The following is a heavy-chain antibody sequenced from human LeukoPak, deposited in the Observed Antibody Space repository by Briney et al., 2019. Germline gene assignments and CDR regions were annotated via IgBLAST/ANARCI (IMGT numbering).Heavy chain of an antibody. CDR3: AKDYDTSGYYWSGLDY. J-gene: IGHJ4*02. CDR1: GFTFSSYS. CDR2: ISSSSSTI. D-gene: IGHD3-22*01. V-gene: IGHV3-48*01. Sequence: GGSLRLSCAASGFTFSSYSMNWVRQAPGKGLEWVSYISSSSSTIYYADSVKGRFTISRDNAKNSLYLQMNSLRAEDTAVYFCAKDYDTSGYYWSGLDYWGQGTLVTVSS.